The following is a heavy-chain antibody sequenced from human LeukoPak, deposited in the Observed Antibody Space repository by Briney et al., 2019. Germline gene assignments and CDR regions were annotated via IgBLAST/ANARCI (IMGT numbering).Heavy chain of an antibody. Sequence: GGFLRLSCTVSGFTVSSNSMSWVRQAPGKGLEWVSFIYSDNTHYSDSVKGRFTISRDNSKNTLYLQMNSLRAEDTAAYYCTKSDGYGLIRICGRGTMATVSS. CDR1: GFTVSSNS. CDR3: TKSDGYGLIRI. V-gene: IGHV3-53*01. J-gene: IGHJ3*02. CDR2: IYSDNT. D-gene: IGHD3-10*01.